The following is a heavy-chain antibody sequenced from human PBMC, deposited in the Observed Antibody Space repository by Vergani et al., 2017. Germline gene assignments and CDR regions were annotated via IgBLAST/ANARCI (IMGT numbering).Heavy chain of an antibody. CDR3: ARGRGDNWYFDL. J-gene: IGHJ2*01. CDR2: ISSSGNYV. CDR1: GFTFGSYS. D-gene: IGHD3-10*01. V-gene: IGHV3-21*06. Sequence: EVQLLESGGGLVQPGGSLRLSCVASGFTFGSYSVNWVRQAPGRGLEWVASISSSGNYVYYAASVKGRFSISRDNAKSLLSLQMNSLRGDDTAVYYCARGRGDNWYFDLWGRGTLVTVSS.